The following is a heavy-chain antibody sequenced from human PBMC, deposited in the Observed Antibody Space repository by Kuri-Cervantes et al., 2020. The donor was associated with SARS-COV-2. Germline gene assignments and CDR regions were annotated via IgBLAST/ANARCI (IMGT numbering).Heavy chain of an antibody. J-gene: IGHJ5*02. CDR1: GFTFGDYA. D-gene: IGHD4-17*01. V-gene: IGHV3-30-3*01. CDR3: ARDKLRGWFDP. Sequence: GESLKISCTASGFTFGDYAMSWVRQAPGKGLEWVAVISYDGSNKYYADSVKGRFTISRDNSKNTLYLQMNSLRAEDTAVYYCARDKLRGWFDPWGQGTLVTVSS. CDR2: ISYDGSNK.